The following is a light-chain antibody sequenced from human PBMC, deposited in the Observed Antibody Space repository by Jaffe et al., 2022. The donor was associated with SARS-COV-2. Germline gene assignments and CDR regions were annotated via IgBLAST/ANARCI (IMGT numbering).Light chain of an antibody. Sequence: DIQMTQSPSSLPATVGERITITCQASHDIYNSLNWYQHKPGKAPRLLIYAASNLETGVPSRFSGSGSGTDFAFTISSLHPEDFATYYCQHYDNLRSYTFGQGTKLEIK. CDR3: QHYDNLRSYT. J-gene: IGKJ2*01. CDR1: HDIYNS. CDR2: AAS. V-gene: IGKV1-33*01.